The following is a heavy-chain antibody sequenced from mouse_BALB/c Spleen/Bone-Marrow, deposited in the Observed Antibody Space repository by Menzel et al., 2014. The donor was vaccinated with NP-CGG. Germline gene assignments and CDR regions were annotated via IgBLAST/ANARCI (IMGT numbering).Heavy chain of an antibody. CDR3: AKSPSYDYDVWFAY. J-gene: IGHJ3*01. CDR1: GYSITRDYV. CDR2: ISYSGST. D-gene: IGHD2-4*01. V-gene: IGHV3-2*02. Sequence: EVKLLQSGPGLVKPSQSLSLTCIVTGYSITRDYVWNWIRPFPGNTLEWMGYISYSGSTTYSPSLKSRISITRDTSKNQFFLQMNSLTTEDTATYYCAKSPSYDYDVWFAYWGQGTLVTVSA.